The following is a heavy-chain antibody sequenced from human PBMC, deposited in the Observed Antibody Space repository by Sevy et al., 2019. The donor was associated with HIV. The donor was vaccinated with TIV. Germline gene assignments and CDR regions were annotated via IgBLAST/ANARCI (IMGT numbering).Heavy chain of an antibody. Sequence: ASVKVSCKASGYTFTGYYMHWVRQAPGQGLEWMGWINPNSGGTNYAQKFQGRVTMTRDTSISPAYMELSRLRSDDTAVYYCARAANWNYLSDAFDIWGQGTMVTVSS. D-gene: IGHD1-7*01. CDR3: ARAANWNYLSDAFDI. J-gene: IGHJ3*02. CDR1: GYTFTGYY. V-gene: IGHV1-2*02. CDR2: INPNSGGT.